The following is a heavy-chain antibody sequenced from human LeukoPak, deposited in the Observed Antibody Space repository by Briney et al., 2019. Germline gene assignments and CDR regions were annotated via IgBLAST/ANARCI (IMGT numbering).Heavy chain of an antibody. CDR1: GFTFSNYP. J-gene: IGHJ4*02. Sequence: GASLRLSCAASGFTFSNYPMNWVRQAPGKGPEWVSSISGSGGSTYYADPVKGRSTISRDNSKNTLYLQMNSLRADDTAVYYCAPQRAPIDYWGQGALVTVSS. CDR2: ISGSGGST. CDR3: APQRAPIDY. V-gene: IGHV3-23*01.